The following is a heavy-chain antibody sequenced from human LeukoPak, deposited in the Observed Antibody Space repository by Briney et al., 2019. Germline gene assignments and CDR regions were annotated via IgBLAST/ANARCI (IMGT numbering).Heavy chain of an antibody. CDR1: GGSFSGYY. D-gene: IGHD3-3*01. CDR2: INHSGGT. CDR3: AGVGRVLRFLQGSGGPRPDY. V-gene: IGHV4-34*01. Sequence: PSETLSLTCAVYGGSFSGYYWSWIRQPPGKGLEWIGEINHSGGTNYNPSLKSRVTISVDTSKNQFSLKLSSVTAADTAVYYCAGVGRVLRFLQGSGGPRPDYWGQGTLDTVSS. J-gene: IGHJ4*02.